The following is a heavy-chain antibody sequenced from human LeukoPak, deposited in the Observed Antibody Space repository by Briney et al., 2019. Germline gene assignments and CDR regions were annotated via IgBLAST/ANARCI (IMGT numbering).Heavy chain of an antibody. D-gene: IGHD6-19*01. CDR1: GFTFSSYA. V-gene: IGHV3-30*04. J-gene: IGHJ4*02. CDR2: ISYDGSNK. Sequence: PGGSLRLSCAASGFTFSSYAMHWVRQAPGKGLEWVAVISYDGSNKYYADSVKGRFTISRDNSKNTLYLQMNSLRAEDTAVYYSATDPFAVAGTTTHFDYWGQGTLVTVSS. CDR3: ATDPFAVAGTTTHFDY.